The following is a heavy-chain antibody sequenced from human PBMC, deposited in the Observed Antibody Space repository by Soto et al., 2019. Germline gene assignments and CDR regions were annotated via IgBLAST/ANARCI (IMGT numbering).Heavy chain of an antibody. V-gene: IGHV4-39*01. CDR2: IYYSGST. Sequence: SETLSLTCTVSGGSISSSSYYWGWIRQPPGKGLEWIGSIYYSGSTYYNPSLKSRVTISVDTSKNQFSLKLSSVTAADTAVYYCARRVDYDILTGSPPFDYWGQGTLVTVSS. D-gene: IGHD3-9*01. CDR3: ARRVDYDILTGSPPFDY. J-gene: IGHJ4*02. CDR1: GGSISSSSYY.